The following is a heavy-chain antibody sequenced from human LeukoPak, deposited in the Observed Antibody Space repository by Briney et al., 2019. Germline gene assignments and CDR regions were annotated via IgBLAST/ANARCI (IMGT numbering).Heavy chain of an antibody. CDR2: ISGSGGST. J-gene: IGHJ6*04. Sequence: GSLRLSCAASGFTFSSYAMSWVRQAPGKGLEWVSAISGSGGSTYYADSVKGRFTISRDNSKNTLYLQMNSLRAEDTAVYYCARSYGSGTPGKYGMDVWGKGTTVTVSS. D-gene: IGHD3-10*01. CDR3: ARSYGSGTPGKYGMDV. CDR1: GFTFSSYA. V-gene: IGHV3-23*01.